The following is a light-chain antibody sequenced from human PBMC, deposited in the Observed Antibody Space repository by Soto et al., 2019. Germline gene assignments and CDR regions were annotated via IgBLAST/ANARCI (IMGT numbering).Light chain of an antibody. CDR2: EVN. V-gene: IGLV2-8*01. Sequence: QSALTQPPSASGSPGQSVPISCTGTSSDVGGYNFVSWFQQNAGKAPKLMIYEVNKRPSGVPDRFSGSKSGNTASLIVSGLQAEDEADYYCSSYAGSNNFVVFGGGTQLTVL. J-gene: IGLJ2*01. CDR3: SSYAGSNNFVV. CDR1: SSDVGGYNF.